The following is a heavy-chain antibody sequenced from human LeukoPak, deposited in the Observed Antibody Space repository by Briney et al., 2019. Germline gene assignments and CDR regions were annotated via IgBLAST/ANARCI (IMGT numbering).Heavy chain of an antibody. CDR1: GFSFDDYA. V-gene: IGHV3-9*01. CDR2: ISWNSGSI. D-gene: IGHD3-10*01. Sequence: PGGSLRLSCAASGFSFDDYAMHWVRQAPGKGLEWVSGISWNSGSIGYADSVKGRFTISRDNAKNSLYLQMNSLRAEDTALYYCAKGRWFGLFDIWGQGTMVTVSS. CDR3: AKGRWFGLFDI. J-gene: IGHJ3*02.